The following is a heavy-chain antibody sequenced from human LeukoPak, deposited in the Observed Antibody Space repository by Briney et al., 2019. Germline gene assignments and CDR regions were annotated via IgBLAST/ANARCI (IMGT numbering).Heavy chain of an antibody. J-gene: IGHJ4*02. CDR1: GFTFSSYA. Sequence: GGSLRLSCAASGFTFSSYAMHWVRQAPGKGLKYVSAISSNGGDTYYANSVKGRFTISRDNSKNTLYLQMGSLRAEDMAVYYCARSGYYDSSGYLDHWGQGTLVTVSS. D-gene: IGHD3-22*01. CDR2: ISSNGGDT. CDR3: ARSGYYDSSGYLDH. V-gene: IGHV3-64*01.